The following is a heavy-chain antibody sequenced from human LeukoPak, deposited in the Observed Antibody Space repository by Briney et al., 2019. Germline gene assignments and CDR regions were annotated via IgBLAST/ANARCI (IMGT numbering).Heavy chain of an antibody. Sequence: SQTLSLTCAISGDSVSSNSAAWNWIRQSPSRGLEWLGRTYYRTKWYNEYAVSVKSRITINPDTSKNQFSLQLNSVTPEDTAVYYCASERGSGSYYGSIWAPFDYWGQGTLVTVSS. V-gene: IGHV6-1*01. J-gene: IGHJ4*02. CDR2: TYYRTKWYN. CDR3: ASERGSGSYYGSIWAPFDY. CDR1: GDSVSSNSAA. D-gene: IGHD1-26*01.